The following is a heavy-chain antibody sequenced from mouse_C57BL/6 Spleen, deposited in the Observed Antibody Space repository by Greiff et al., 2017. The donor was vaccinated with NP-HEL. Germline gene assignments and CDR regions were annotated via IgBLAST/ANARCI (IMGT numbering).Heavy chain of an antibody. Sequence: QVQLQQPGAELVKPGASVKLSCKASGYTFTSYWMQWVKQRPGQGLEWIGEIDPSDSYTNYNQKFKDKATLTVDTSSSTAYMQLSSLTSEDSAVYYGALNYGSSLFAYWGQGTLVTVSA. CDR2: IDPSDSYT. CDR1: GYTFTSYW. V-gene: IGHV1-50*01. J-gene: IGHJ3*01. CDR3: ALNYGSSLFAY. D-gene: IGHD1-1*01.